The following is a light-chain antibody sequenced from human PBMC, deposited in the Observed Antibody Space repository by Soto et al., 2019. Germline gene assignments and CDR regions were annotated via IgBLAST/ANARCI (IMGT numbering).Light chain of an antibody. Sequence: EIVMTQSPATLSVSPGERVTPPCRASQSVSTHLAWYQQRPGQAPRLLIYGASTRATGVPGRFSGSGSGTEFTLTISSLQSEDFALYFCQQYYDWPPKYTFGQGTKLEIK. CDR2: GAS. CDR1: QSVSTH. V-gene: IGKV3-15*01. CDR3: QQYYDWPPKYT. J-gene: IGKJ2*01.